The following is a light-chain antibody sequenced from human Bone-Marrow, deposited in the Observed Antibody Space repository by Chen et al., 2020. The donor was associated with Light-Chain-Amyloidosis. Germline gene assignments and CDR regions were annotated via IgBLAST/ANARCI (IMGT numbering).Light chain of an antibody. CDR1: QSVLYTSNNKNY. Sequence: DIVMTQSPDSLPVSLGERATINCKSSQSVLYTSNNKNYLGWFQQKLGQPPKLLISWASTRESGVDDRFSGSGSGTDFTRTISSLQAEDVALYYCQQYYYTPLTFGGGTKVEIK. CDR3: QQYYYTPLT. J-gene: IGKJ4*01. CDR2: WAS. V-gene: IGKV4-1*01.